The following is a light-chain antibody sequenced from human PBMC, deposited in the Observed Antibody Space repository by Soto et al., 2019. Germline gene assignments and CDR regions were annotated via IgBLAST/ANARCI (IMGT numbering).Light chain of an antibody. CDR1: SSDVGYYKY. V-gene: IGLV2-14*01. CDR3: SSYTSSNTL. J-gene: IGLJ2*01. Sequence: QSVLTQPASVSGSPGQSITISCTGTSSDVGYYKYVSWYQQHPGKAPKLMIYEVSNRPSGVSNRFSGSKSGNTASLTISGLQAEDEADYYCSSYTSSNTLFGGGTKLTVL. CDR2: EVS.